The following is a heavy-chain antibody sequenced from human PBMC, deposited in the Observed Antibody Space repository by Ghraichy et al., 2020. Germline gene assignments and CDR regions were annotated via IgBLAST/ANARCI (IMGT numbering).Heavy chain of an antibody. Sequence: GGSLRLSCAASGFTVSSNYMSWVRQAPGKGLEWVSVIYSGGSTYYADSVKGRFTISRDNSKNTLYLQMNSLRAEDTAVYYCVRGRNLYRSLDYWGQGTLVTVSS. CDR1: GFTVSSNY. CDR3: VRGRNLYRSLDY. V-gene: IGHV3-66*01. J-gene: IGHJ4*02. D-gene: IGHD3-16*02. CDR2: IYSGGST.